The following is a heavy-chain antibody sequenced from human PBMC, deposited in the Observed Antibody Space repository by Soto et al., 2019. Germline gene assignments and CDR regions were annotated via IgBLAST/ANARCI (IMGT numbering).Heavy chain of an antibody. CDR2: IYHSEST. D-gene: IGHD4-17*01. CDR1: GASISSHNW. V-gene: IGHV4-4*02. Sequence: QVQLQESGPGLVKPSGTLSLTCAVSGASISSHNWWSWVRQPPGKGLEWIGEIYHSESTNYNPSLKSRVTMSVDESKNQFSLRLYSIIAADTAMYYCARAGDYPLTGAFDIWGQGTMVTVSS. J-gene: IGHJ3*02. CDR3: ARAGDYPLTGAFDI.